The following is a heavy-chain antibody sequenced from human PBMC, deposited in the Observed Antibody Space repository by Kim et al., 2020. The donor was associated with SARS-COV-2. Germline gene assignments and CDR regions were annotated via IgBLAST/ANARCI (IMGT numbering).Heavy chain of an antibody. CDR3: TTVPIQTLEPNDY. D-gene: IGHD5-18*01. Sequence: AARVKGRFTISREDSKNTLYLQMNSLKTVETAGYYCTTVPIQTLEPNDYWGQGTLVTVSS. J-gene: IGHJ4*02. V-gene: IGHV3-15*01.